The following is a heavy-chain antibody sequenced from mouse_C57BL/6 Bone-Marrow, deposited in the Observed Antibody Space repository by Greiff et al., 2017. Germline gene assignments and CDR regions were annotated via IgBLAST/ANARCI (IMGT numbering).Heavy chain of an antibody. V-gene: IGHV5-17*01. D-gene: IGHD2-12*01. CDR1: GFTFSDDG. J-gene: IGHJ3*01. Sequence: EVKLMESGGGLVKPGASLKLSCAASGFTFSDDGMHWVRQAPEEGLEWVAYISSGSSTIYYAATVKGRVTISRDNAKNTLFLQLTRLRSEDTAMYYCARKGETTGWFAYWGKGTMVTVSA. CDR3: ARKGETTGWFAY. CDR2: ISSGSSTI.